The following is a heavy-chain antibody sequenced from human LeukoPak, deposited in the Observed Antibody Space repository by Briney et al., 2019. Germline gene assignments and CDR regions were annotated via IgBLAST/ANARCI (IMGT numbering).Heavy chain of an antibody. V-gene: IGHV1-2*02. Sequence: ASVKVSCKASGYTFTGYYMHWVRQAPGQGLEWMGWINPNSGGTNYAQKFQGRVTMTRDTSTSTVYMELSSLRSEDTAVYYCAREKGATVTTVIEYWGQGTLVTVSS. CDR2: INPNSGGT. CDR1: GYTFTGYY. CDR3: AREKGATVTTVIEY. D-gene: IGHD4-11*01. J-gene: IGHJ4*02.